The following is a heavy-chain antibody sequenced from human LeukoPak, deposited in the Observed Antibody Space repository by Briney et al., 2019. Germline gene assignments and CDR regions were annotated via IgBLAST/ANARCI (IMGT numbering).Heavy chain of an antibody. CDR1: GFTFSSYA. D-gene: IGHD3-10*01. Sequence: GGSLRLSCAASGFTFSSYAMSWVRQAPGKGLEWVSAISGSGGSTYYADSVKGRFTISRDNSKNTLYLQMKRLRAEDTAVYYCAKDSGFYHPPHDAFDIWGQGTMVTVSS. V-gene: IGHV3-23*01. CDR3: AKDSGFYHPPHDAFDI. CDR2: ISGSGGST. J-gene: IGHJ3*02.